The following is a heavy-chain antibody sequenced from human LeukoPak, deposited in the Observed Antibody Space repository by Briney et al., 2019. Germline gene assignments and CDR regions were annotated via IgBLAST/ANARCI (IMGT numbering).Heavy chain of an antibody. V-gene: IGHV3-11*01. CDR2: ISSSGTTI. J-gene: IGHJ6*02. CDR3: ARGRSGWSPYYYYGMDV. CDR1: GFTFSDYY. D-gene: IGHD6-19*01. Sequence: GGSLRLSCAASGFTFSDYYMSWIRQAPGKGPEWVSYISSSGTTIYYADSVKGRFTISRDNGKKSLYLQMNSLRAEDTAVYYCARGRSGWSPYYYYGMDVWGQGTTVTVSS.